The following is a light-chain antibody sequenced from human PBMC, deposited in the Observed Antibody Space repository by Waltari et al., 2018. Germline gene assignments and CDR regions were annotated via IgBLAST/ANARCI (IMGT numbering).Light chain of an antibody. Sequence: QSALTQPASVSGSPGQSITIPCPGTSSDIGYSNHVPWYQQYPGRAPKLMIYEVNNRPSGVSNRFSGSKSDNTASLTISGLQAEDEAHYYCTSYTISTTWVFGGGTKLTVL. CDR1: SSDIGYSNH. CDR3: TSYTISTTWV. CDR2: EVN. J-gene: IGLJ3*02. V-gene: IGLV2-14*01.